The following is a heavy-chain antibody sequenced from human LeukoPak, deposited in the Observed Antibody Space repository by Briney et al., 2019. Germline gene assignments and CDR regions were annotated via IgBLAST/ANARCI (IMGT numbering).Heavy chain of an antibody. V-gene: IGHV3-21*01. CDR1: GFTFGTYS. CDR3: ARGSGGSCYSSADY. D-gene: IGHD2-15*01. J-gene: IGHJ4*02. Sequence: GGSLRLSCAASGFTFGTYSMNWVRQAPGKGLEWVSCIIGSSSSIYYADSVKGRFTISRDNANNSLYLQMNSLRAEDTAMYYCARGSGGSCYSSADYWGQGTLVTVSS. CDR2: IIGSSSSI.